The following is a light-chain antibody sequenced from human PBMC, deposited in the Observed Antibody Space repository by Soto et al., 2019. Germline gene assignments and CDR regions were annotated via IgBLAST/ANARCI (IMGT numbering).Light chain of an antibody. Sequence: EIVLTQSPGTLSLSPGERATHSCRASQTMSSNYLAWYQQIPGQAPRLLIYGASSRAAGIPDRFSGSGSATDFTLTISRLEPEDFAVYYCQQYGSSPYTFGQGTKLEIK. CDR3: QQYGSSPYT. V-gene: IGKV3-20*01. CDR2: GAS. CDR1: QTMSSNY. J-gene: IGKJ2*01.